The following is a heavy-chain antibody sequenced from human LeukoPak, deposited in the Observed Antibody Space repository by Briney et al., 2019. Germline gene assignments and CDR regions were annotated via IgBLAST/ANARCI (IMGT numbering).Heavy chain of an antibody. V-gene: IGHV3-23*01. CDR2: ISGSGGST. CDR3: AKDVYYYDSSGSTD. D-gene: IGHD3-22*01. Sequence: GGSLRLSCAASGFTFSSYAMSWVRQAPGKGLEWVSAISGSGGSTYYADSVKGRFTISRDNSKNTLYLQMNSLRAEDTAVYYCAKDVYYYDSSGSTDWGQGTLVTVSS. CDR1: GFTFSSYA. J-gene: IGHJ4*02.